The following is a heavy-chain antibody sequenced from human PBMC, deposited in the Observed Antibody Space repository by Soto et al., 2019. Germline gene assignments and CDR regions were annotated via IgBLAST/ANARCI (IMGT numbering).Heavy chain of an antibody. CDR3: ARDRRLRYFDWSPGEYYFDY. V-gene: IGHV3-11*01. Sequence: GGSLRLSCAASGFTFSDYYMSWIRQAPGKGLEWVSYISSSGSTIYYADSVKGRFTISRDNAKNSLYLQMNSLRAEDTAVYYCARDRRLRYFDWSPGEYYFDYWGQGTLVTV. CDR2: ISSSGSTI. D-gene: IGHD3-9*01. CDR1: GFTFSDYY. J-gene: IGHJ4*02.